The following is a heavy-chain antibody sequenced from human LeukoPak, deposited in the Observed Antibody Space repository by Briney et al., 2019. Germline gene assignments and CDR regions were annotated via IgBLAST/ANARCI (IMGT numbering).Heavy chain of an antibody. D-gene: IGHD1-20*01. Sequence: GGSLRLSCAASGFTFSSYWMSWVRQAPGKGLEWVANIKQDGSEKYYEDSVKGRFTISRDNAKNSLYLQMNSLRAENTAVYYCAALAVNWNDRDYWGQGTLVTVSS. J-gene: IGHJ4*02. V-gene: IGHV3-7*01. CDR1: GFTFSSYW. CDR2: IKQDGSEK. CDR3: AALAVNWNDRDY.